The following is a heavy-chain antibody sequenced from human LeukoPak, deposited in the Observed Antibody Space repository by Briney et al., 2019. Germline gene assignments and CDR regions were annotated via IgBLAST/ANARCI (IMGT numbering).Heavy chain of an antibody. V-gene: IGHV3-7*01. CDR3: ARGEYQLPQR. J-gene: IGHJ4*02. CDR1: GFNFGDYT. D-gene: IGHD2-2*01. Sequence: GGSLRLSCTTSGFNFGDYTMSWVRQAPGKGLEWVANIKQDGSEKYYVDSVKGRFTISRDNAKNSLYLQMNSLRAEDTAVYYCARGEYQLPQRWGQGTLVTVSS. CDR2: IKQDGSEK.